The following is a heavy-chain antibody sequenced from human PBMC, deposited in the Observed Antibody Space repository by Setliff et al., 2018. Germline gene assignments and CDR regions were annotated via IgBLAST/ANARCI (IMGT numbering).Heavy chain of an antibody. J-gene: IGHJ6*03. V-gene: IGHV3-7*01. Sequence: GGSLRLSCAASGFTFSSLWMAWVRQAPGKGLEWVANINQGGGDQFYVDSVRGRFIISRDHAKNSLYLQMNSLRGEDTAVYFCASIDWGENFYNTDVWGKGTTVTVSS. CDR1: GFTFSSLW. CDR2: INQGGGDQ. CDR3: ASIDWGENFYNTDV. D-gene: IGHD7-27*01.